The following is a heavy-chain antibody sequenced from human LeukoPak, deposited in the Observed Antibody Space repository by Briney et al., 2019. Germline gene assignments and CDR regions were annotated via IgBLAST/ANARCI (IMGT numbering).Heavy chain of an antibody. D-gene: IGHD1/OR15-1a*01. CDR2: ISSRSSYT. V-gene: IGHV3-11*05. Sequence: PGGSLRLSCAASGFTFSDYYMSWIRQAPGKGLEWVSYISSRSSYTNYADSVKGRFIISRDNGKNSVFLQMNSLRAEDTAVYYCARGGFGSSEPNNVAFDIWGQGTMVTVSS. J-gene: IGHJ3*02. CDR3: ARGGFGSSEPNNVAFDI. CDR1: GFTFSDYY.